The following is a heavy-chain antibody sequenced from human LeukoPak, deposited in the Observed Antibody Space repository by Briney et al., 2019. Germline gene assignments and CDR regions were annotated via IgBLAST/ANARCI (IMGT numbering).Heavy chain of an antibody. V-gene: IGHV4-39*01. CDR1: SGSISSSSYY. CDR3: ARLPTVTFFDY. D-gene: IGHD4-17*01. Sequence: ASETLSLTCTVSSGSISSSSYYWGWIRQPPGKGLEWIGSIYYSGSTYHNPSLKSRVTISVDTSKHQFSLRLSSVTAADTAVYYCARLPTVTFFDYWGQGTLVTVSS. J-gene: IGHJ4*02. CDR2: IYYSGST.